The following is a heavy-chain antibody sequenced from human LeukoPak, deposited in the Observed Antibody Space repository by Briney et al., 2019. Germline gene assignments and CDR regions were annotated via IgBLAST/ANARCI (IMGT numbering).Heavy chain of an antibody. D-gene: IGHD3-10*01. V-gene: IGHV3-21*01. Sequence: GGSLRLSCAASGFTFSSYSMNWVRQAPGKGLEWVSSISSSSSYIYYADSVKGRFTISRDNAKNSLYLQMNSLRAEDTAVYYCARDHPTYYYGSGTNVWGQGTAVTVSS. J-gene: IGHJ6*02. CDR1: GFTFSSYS. CDR2: ISSSSSYI. CDR3: ARDHPTYYYGSGTNV.